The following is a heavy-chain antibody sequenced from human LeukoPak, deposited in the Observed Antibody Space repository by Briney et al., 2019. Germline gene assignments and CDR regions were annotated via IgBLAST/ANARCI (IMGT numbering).Heavy chain of an antibody. D-gene: IGHD3-10*01. CDR2: ISGSGGST. CDR1: GFTFSSYA. V-gene: IGHV3-23*01. CDR3: ARDQDGSGSYYLGY. Sequence: GGSLRLSCAASGFTFSSYAMSWVRQAPGKGLEWVSAISGSGGSTYYADSVKGRFTISRENSKNTLYLQMNSLRAEDTAVYYCARDQDGSGSYYLGYWGQGTLVTVSS. J-gene: IGHJ4*02.